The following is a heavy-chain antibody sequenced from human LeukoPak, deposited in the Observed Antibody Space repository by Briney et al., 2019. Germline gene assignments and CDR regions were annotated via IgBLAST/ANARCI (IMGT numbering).Heavy chain of an antibody. Sequence: GGSLRLSCAASGFTFSTYGMSWVRQAPGKGLEWVSAISGSGGSTYYADSVKGRFTISRDNSKNTLYLQMNSLRAEDTAVYYCAKSPVVTMVRGVRDAFDIWGQGTMVTVSS. CDR2: ISGSGGST. CDR3: AKSPVVTMVRGVRDAFDI. CDR1: GFTFSTYG. V-gene: IGHV3-23*01. J-gene: IGHJ3*02. D-gene: IGHD3-10*01.